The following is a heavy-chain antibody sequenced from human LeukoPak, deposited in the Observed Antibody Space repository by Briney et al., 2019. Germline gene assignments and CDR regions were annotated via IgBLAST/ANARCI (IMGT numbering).Heavy chain of an antibody. CDR2: INHSGST. V-gene: IGHV4-34*01. Sequence: SETLSLTCAVYGGSFSGYYWSWIRQPPGKGLEWIGEINHSGSTNYNPSLKSRVTISVDTSKNQFSLKLSSVTAADTAVYYCARVVVVVAATRSDAFDIWGQGTMVTVSS. J-gene: IGHJ3*02. CDR3: ARVVVVVAATRSDAFDI. CDR1: GGSFSGYY. D-gene: IGHD2-15*01.